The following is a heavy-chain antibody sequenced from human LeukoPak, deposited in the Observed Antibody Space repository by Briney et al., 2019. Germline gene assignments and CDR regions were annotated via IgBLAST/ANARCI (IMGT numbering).Heavy chain of an antibody. V-gene: IGHV4-39*01. CDR2: IYHSGNT. CDR3: ARQTGSGLFILP. D-gene: IGHD3/OR15-3a*01. Sequence: PSETLSLTCTVSGGSISSSSYYWGWIRQPPGKGLEWIGNIYHSGNTYYNASLKSQVSISIDTSKNQFSLRLTSVTAADTAVYYCARQTGSGLFILPGGQGTLVTVSS. CDR1: GGSISSSSYY. J-gene: IGHJ4*02.